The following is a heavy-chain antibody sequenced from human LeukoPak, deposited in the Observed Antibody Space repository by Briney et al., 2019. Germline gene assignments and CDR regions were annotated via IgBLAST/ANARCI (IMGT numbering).Heavy chain of an antibody. CDR2: INPNSGGT. CDR3: ARAGITMVRGVILYYFDY. Sequence: VASVKVSCKASGYTVTGYYMHWVRQAPGQGLEWMGWINPNSGGTNYAQKFQGRVTMTRDTSISTAYMELSRLRSDDTAVYYCARAGITMVRGVILYYFDYWGQGTLVTVSS. D-gene: IGHD3-10*01. CDR1: GYTVTGYY. J-gene: IGHJ4*02. V-gene: IGHV1-2*02.